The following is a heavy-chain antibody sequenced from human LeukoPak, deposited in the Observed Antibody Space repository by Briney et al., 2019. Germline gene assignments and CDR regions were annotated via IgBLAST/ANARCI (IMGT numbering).Heavy chain of an antibody. CDR3: ARQANPTYSSSWYY. CDR2: ISSSDSTI. Sequence: GSLRLSCAASGFTFSSYWMNWVRQAPGKGLEWVSYISSSDSTIYYADSVKGRFTISRDNAKNSLYLQMNSLRAEDTAVYYCARQANPTYSSSWYYWGQGTLVTVSS. V-gene: IGHV3-48*01. CDR1: GFTFSSYW. J-gene: IGHJ4*02. D-gene: IGHD6-13*01.